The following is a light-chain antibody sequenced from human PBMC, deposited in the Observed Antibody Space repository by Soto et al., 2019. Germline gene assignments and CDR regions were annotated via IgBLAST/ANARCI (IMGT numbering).Light chain of an antibody. J-gene: IGKJ1*01. CDR3: QTYSLAPQT. CDR1: QGISNF. Sequence: DIQMIQSPSSLSASVGDRVTITCRASQGISNFLAWYQQKPGKVPKLLIYGASTLQSEVPSRFSGGGSGTDCTLTISSLQPEDVATYYCQTYSLAPQTFGQGTKVEI. V-gene: IGKV1-27*01. CDR2: GAS.